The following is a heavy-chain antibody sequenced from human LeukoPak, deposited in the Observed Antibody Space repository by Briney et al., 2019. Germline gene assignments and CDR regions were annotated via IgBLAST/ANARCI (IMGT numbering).Heavy chain of an antibody. V-gene: IGHV3-23*01. CDR1: GFTVSSNY. Sequence: GGSLRLSCAASGFTVSSNYMSWVRQAPGKGLEWVSAISGSGGSTYYADSVKGRFTISRDNSKNTLYLQMNSLRAEDTAVYYCAKENTVTNPGLDYWGQGTLVTVSS. CDR3: AKENTVTNPGLDY. CDR2: ISGSGGST. D-gene: IGHD4-17*01. J-gene: IGHJ4*02.